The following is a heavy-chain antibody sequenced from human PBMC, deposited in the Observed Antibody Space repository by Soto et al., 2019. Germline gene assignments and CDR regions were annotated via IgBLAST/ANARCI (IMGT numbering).Heavy chain of an antibody. D-gene: IGHD6-6*01. V-gene: IGHV4-59*01. CDR1: GGSISSYY. J-gene: IGHJ4*02. CDR3: ARSDSSCFDY. CDR2: IYYSGST. Sequence: SETLSLTCTVSGGSISSYYWNWFRQPPGKGLEWIGYIYYSGSTNYNPSLKSRVTISVDTSKNQFSLKLSSVTAADTAVYYCARSDSSCFDYWGQGTLVTVSS.